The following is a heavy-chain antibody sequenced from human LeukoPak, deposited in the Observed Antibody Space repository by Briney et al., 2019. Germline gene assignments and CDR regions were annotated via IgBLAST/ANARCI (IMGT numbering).Heavy chain of an antibody. CDR1: GFTVSSYG. D-gene: IGHD2-15*01. CDR3: AKEGSFDY. V-gene: IGHV3-30*18. J-gene: IGHJ4*02. CDR2: ISYDGSNK. Sequence: GGSLRLSCAASGFTVSSYGMHWVRQAPGKGLEWVAVISYDGSNKYYADSVKGRFTISRDNSKNTLYLQMNSLRAEDTAVYYCAKEGSFDYWGQGTLVTVSS.